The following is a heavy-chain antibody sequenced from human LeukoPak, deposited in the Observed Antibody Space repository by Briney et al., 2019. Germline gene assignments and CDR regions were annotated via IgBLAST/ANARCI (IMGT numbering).Heavy chain of an antibody. J-gene: IGHJ5*02. Sequence: SETLSLTCTVSGGSISSYYWSWIRQPPGKGLEWIGYIYYSGSTNYNPSLKSRVTMSVDTSKNQFSLKLSSVTAADTAVYYCARDTGYCSSTSCYNGWFDPWGQGTLVTVSS. CDR2: IYYSGST. CDR3: ARDTGYCSSTSCYNGWFDP. V-gene: IGHV4-59*12. CDR1: GGSISSYY. D-gene: IGHD2-2*02.